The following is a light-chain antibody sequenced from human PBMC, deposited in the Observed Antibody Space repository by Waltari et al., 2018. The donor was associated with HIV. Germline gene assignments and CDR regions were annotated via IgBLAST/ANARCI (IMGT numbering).Light chain of an antibody. CDR2: GAS. Sequence: EIVLTQSPGTLSLSPGERATLSCRASQSVSSSYLAWYQQKRRQAPRLLIYGASSRATGIPDRFTGSGSGTDFTLTISRLEPEDFAVYYCQQYGTSRWTFGQGTKVEIK. V-gene: IGKV3-20*01. CDR3: QQYGTSRWT. CDR1: QSVSSSY. J-gene: IGKJ1*01.